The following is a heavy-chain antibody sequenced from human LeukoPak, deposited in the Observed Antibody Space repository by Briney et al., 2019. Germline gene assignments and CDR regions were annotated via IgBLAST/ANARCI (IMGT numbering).Heavy chain of an antibody. Sequence: ASVKVSCKASGYTFTSYDINWVRQATGQGLEWMGSMNPNSGNTGYAQKFQGRVSMTRDTSISTAYMELSSLRSEDTAVYYCARGPVEAVFGVSTEDWGQGTTVTVSS. V-gene: IGHV1-8*01. CDR2: MNPNSGNT. D-gene: IGHD3-10*02. CDR3: ARGPVEAVFGVSTED. J-gene: IGHJ6*02. CDR1: GYTFTSYD.